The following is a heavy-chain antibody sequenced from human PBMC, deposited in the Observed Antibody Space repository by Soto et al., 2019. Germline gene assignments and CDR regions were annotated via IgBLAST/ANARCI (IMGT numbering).Heavy chain of an antibody. CDR2: IYYSAST. CDR3: ARGWTARVPRVNWSDL. V-gene: IGHV4-31*03. J-gene: IGHJ5*02. D-gene: IGHD5-18*01. Sequence: QVPLQESGPGLVKPSHTLSLTGTVSRCSISSGDYFWGWIRQYPGEGLEWIGNIYYSASTYFNPSLKIRVTASVDTPKSQVAVKVSSVTAADTAMYYCARGWTARVPRVNWSDLWGQGTLVIVSS. CDR1: RCSISSGDYF.